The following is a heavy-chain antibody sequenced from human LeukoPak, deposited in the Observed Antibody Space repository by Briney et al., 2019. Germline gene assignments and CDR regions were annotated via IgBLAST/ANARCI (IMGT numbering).Heavy chain of an antibody. J-gene: IGHJ4*02. Sequence: PSETLSLTCTVSGYSISSGYYWGWIRQPPGKGLEWIGSIYHSGSTYYNPSLKSRVTISVDTSKNQFSLKLSSVTAADTAVYYCARTIEATFDYWGQGTLVTVSS. V-gene: IGHV4-38-2*02. D-gene: IGHD5-24*01. CDR1: GYSISSGYY. CDR2: IYHSGST. CDR3: ARTIEATFDY.